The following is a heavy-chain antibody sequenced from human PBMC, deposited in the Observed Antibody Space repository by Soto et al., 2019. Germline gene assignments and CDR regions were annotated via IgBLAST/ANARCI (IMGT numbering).Heavy chain of an antibody. CDR3: AKDPYYYGSGETYYYYYSMDV. CDR1: GFTFSSYG. D-gene: IGHD3-10*01. J-gene: IGHJ6*03. Sequence: QVQLVESGGGVVQPGRSLRLSCAASGFTFSSYGMHWVRQAPGKGLEWVAVISYDGSNKYYADSVKGRFTISRDNSKNTLYLQMNSLRAEDTAVYYCAKDPYYYGSGETYYYYYSMDVWGKGTTVTVSS. CDR2: ISYDGSNK. V-gene: IGHV3-30*18.